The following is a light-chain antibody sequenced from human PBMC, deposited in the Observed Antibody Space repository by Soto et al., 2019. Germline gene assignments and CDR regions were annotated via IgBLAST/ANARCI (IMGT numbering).Light chain of an antibody. Sequence: DIQMTQSPSTLSASVGDRVTITCRASQSIGSSLAWYQQKPGKAPNLLISDASSLERGVPSRFSGSGSGTEFTLTTRSLQPDDFATYYCQQYNGYSRTFGQGTKVDIK. V-gene: IGKV1-5*01. J-gene: IGKJ1*01. CDR2: DAS. CDR3: QQYNGYSRT. CDR1: QSIGSS.